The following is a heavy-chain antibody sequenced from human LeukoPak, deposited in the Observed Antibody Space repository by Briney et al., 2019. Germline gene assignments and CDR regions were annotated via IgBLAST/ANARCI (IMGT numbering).Heavy chain of an antibody. V-gene: IGHV4-59*12. J-gene: IGHJ1*01. CDR1: GGSISSYY. D-gene: IGHD6-13*01. CDR3: GSSSWSAIFQH. CDR2: IYYSGST. Sequence: SETLSLTCTVSGGSISSYYWSWIRQPPGKGLEWIGYIYYSGSTNYNPSLKSRVTISVDTSKNQFSLKLSSVTAADTAVYYCGSSSWSAIFQHWGQGTLVTVSS.